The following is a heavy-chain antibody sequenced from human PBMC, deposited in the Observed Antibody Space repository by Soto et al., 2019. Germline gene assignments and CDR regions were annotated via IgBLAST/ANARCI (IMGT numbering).Heavy chain of an antibody. D-gene: IGHD3-22*01. Sequence: PGGSLRLSCTASGFTFGDYAMSWFRQAPGKGLEWVGFIRSKAYGGTTEYAASVKGRFTISRDDSKSIAYLQMNSLKTEDTAVYYCTTEERGYYYDSSGYYYGVFDIWGQGTMVTVSS. CDR1: GFTFGDYA. CDR2: IRSKAYGGTT. CDR3: TTEERGYYYDSSGYYYGVFDI. J-gene: IGHJ3*02. V-gene: IGHV3-49*03.